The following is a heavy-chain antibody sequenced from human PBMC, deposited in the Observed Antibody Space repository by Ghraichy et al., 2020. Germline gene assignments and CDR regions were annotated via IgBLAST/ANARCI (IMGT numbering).Heavy chain of an antibody. CDR1: GFTFSNYA. D-gene: IGHD6-19*01. Sequence: GGSLRLSCAASGFTFSNYAMSWVRQAPGKGLEWVSAISGSGGSTYYADSVKGRFTISRDSSKNTLYLQMNSLRAEDTAVYYCAKDLRYTSGWHFDYWGQGTLVTVSS. J-gene: IGHJ4*02. V-gene: IGHV3-23*01. CDR2: ISGSGGST. CDR3: AKDLRYTSGWHFDY.